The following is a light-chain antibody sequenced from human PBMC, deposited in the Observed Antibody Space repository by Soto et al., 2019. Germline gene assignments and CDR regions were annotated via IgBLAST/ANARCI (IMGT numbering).Light chain of an antibody. CDR3: CSYAGSYTFGV. CDR1: SSDVGGYNY. Sequence: LTQPRSVSGSPGQSVTISCTGTSSDVGGYNYVSWYQQHPGKAPKLMIYDVSKRPSGVPDRFSGSKSGNTASLTISGLQAEDEADYYCCSYAGSYTFGVFGTGTKVTV. V-gene: IGLV2-11*01. CDR2: DVS. J-gene: IGLJ1*01.